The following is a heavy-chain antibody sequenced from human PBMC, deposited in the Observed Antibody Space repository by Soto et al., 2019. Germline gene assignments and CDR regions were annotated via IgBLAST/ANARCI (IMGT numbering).Heavy chain of an antibody. CDR2: IYYSGST. CDR1: GGSISSGGYY. Sequence: PSETLSLTCTVSGGSISSGGYYWSLIRQHPGKGLEWIGYIYYSGSTYYNPSLKSRVTISVDTSKNQFSLKLSSVTAADTAVYYCARDQGYYYGMDVWGQGTTVTVSS. V-gene: IGHV4-31*03. J-gene: IGHJ6*02. CDR3: ARDQGYYYGMDV.